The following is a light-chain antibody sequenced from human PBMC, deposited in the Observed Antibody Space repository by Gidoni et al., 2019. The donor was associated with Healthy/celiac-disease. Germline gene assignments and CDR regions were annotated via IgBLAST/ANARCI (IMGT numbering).Light chain of an antibody. CDR2: GNS. J-gene: IGLJ2*01. CDR3: RSYDSSLSGPVV. V-gene: IGLV1-40*01. Sequence: QSVLTQPPPVPAALGQRVPTLCTASSANIGAGYDVHWYQQLPGTAPKLLIYGNSNRPSGVPDRFSGSKSGTSASLAISGLQAEDEADYYCRSYDSSLSGPVVFGGGTKLTVL. CDR1: SANIGAGYD.